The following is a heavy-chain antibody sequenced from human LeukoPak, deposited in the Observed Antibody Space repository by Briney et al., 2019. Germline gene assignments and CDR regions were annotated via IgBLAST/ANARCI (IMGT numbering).Heavy chain of an antibody. CDR3: ARQKGRDFWSGYSYYYYYYGMDV. Sequence: GESLKISCKGSGYSFTSYWIGWVRQMPGKGLEWMGIIYPGDSDTRYSPSFQGQVTISADKSISTAYLQWSSLKASDTAMYYCARQKGRDFWSGYSYYYYYYGMDVWGQGTTVTVSS. J-gene: IGHJ6*02. CDR2: IYPGDSDT. CDR1: GYSFTSYW. V-gene: IGHV5-51*01. D-gene: IGHD3-3*01.